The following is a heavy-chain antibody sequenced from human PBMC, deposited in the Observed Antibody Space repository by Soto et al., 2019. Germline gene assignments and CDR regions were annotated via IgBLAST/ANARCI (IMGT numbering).Heavy chain of an antibody. J-gene: IGHJ3*02. CDR1: GFNFSSYV. D-gene: IGHD2-15*01. CDR2: IWYDGSNK. Sequence: GGSLRLSCAASGFNFSSYVMHWVRQAPGKGLEWVAVIWYDGSNKYYADSVKGRFTISRDNSKNTLYLQMNSLRAEDTAVYYCARASADIVVVVAAAEGYDAFDIWGQGTMVTV. CDR3: ARASADIVVVVAAAEGYDAFDI. V-gene: IGHV3-33*01.